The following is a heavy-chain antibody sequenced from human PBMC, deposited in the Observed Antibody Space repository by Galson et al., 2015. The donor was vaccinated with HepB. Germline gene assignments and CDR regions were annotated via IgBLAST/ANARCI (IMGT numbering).Heavy chain of an antibody. J-gene: IGHJ3*02. CDR3: ARDRYYDSSGYRGIRAFDI. CDR1: GGTFSSYT. CDR2: IIPYLGTP. V-gene: IGHV1-69*08. Sequence: SVKVSCKASGGTFSSYTVSWVRQAPGQGLEWVGRIIPYLGTPNYAQNFQGRVTLTADKSTSTAYMELSSLRREDTAVYYCARDRYYDSSGYRGIRAFDIWGQGTMVTVSS. D-gene: IGHD3-22*01.